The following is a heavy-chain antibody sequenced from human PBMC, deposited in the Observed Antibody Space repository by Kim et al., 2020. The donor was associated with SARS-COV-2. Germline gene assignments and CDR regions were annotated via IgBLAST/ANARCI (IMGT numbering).Heavy chain of an antibody. V-gene: IGHV3-30*02. CDR3: AKGGYYDFWSGYYSY. Sequence: DSVKGRFTISRDNSKNTLYLQMNSLRAEDTAVYYCAKGGYYDFWSGYYSYWGQGTLVTVSS. J-gene: IGHJ4*02. D-gene: IGHD3-3*01.